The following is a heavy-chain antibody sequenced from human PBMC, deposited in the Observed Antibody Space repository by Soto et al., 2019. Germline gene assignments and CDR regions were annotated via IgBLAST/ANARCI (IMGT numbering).Heavy chain of an antibody. J-gene: IGHJ6*02. D-gene: IGHD6-25*01. CDR3: ARGPGIAAAESYYYYGMDV. CDR2: IYYSGST. Sequence: QVQLQESGPGLVKPSETLSLTCTVSGGPITSYYWSWIRQPPGKGLEWIGYIYYSGSTSYNPSFKSRVTISVDTSKNQFSLRLISVSAADTAVYYCARGPGIAAAESYYYYGMDVWGQGTTVTVSS. CDR1: GGPITSYY. V-gene: IGHV4-59*01.